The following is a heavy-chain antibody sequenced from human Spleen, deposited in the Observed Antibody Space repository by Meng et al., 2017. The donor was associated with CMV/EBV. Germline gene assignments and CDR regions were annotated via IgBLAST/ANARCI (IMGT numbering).Heavy chain of an antibody. CDR2: INHSGST. V-gene: IGHV4-34*01. D-gene: IGHD6-6*01. Sequence: SETLSLTCAVYGGSFSGYYWTWIRQPPGKGLEWIGDINHSGSTNINPSLKSRVTISVDTSKRLVSLKLTSVTAADTAVYYCARGSRKGAARPRYYYGMDVWGQGTTVTVSS. J-gene: IGHJ6*02. CDR1: GGSFSGYY. CDR3: ARGSRKGAARPRYYYGMDV.